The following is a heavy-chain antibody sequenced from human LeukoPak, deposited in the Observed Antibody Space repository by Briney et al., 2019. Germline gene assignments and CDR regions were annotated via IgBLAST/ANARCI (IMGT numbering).Heavy chain of an antibody. CDR3: ASSITIFGVVQGGFDY. CDR1: GDSISNYS. D-gene: IGHD3-3*01. Sequence: SETLSLNCTVSGDSISNYSWSWIRQPPGKGLEWIGYIYHSGSTYYNPSLKSRVTISVDRSKNQFSLKLSSVTAADTAVYYCASSITIFGVVQGGFDYWGQGTLVTVSS. CDR2: IYHSGST. J-gene: IGHJ4*02. V-gene: IGHV4-30-2*01.